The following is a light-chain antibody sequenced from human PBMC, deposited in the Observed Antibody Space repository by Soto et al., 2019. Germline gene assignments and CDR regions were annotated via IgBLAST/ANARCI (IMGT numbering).Light chain of an antibody. Sequence: QSALTQPPSVSAAPGQKVTISCSGSSFNIGNNYVSWYQQLPGTAPKLLIYENNKRPSGIPDRFSGSKSGTSATLGITGLQTGDEADYYCGTWDSSLSAVXGTGTKVTVL. CDR2: ENN. CDR1: SFNIGNNY. V-gene: IGLV1-51*02. J-gene: IGLJ1*01. CDR3: GTWDSSLSAV.